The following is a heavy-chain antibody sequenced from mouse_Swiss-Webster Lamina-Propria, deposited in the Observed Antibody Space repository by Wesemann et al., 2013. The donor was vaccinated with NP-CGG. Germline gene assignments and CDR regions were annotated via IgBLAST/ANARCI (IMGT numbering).Heavy chain of an antibody. D-gene: IGHD2-2*01. J-gene: IGHJ2*01. Sequence: GEIYPGSGSTYYNEKFKGKATLTADKSSNTAYMQLSSLTSEDSAVYFCARFGGLRRFLFDYWGQGTTLTVSS. V-gene: IGHV1-83*01. CDR2: IYPGSGST. CDR3: ARFGGLRRFLFDY.